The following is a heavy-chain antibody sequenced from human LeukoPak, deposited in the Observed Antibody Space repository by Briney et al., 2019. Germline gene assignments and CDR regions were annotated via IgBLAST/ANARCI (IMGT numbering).Heavy chain of an antibody. CDR3: ARKGVELDY. Sequence: PSETLPLTCAVSGGSISSNWWSWVRQPPGKGLEWIGYIYYSGSTSYNPSLKSPVSMSIDTSNNQFSLKLSSVTAADTAVYYCARKGVELDYWGQGILVTVSS. D-gene: IGHD1-1*01. J-gene: IGHJ4*02. V-gene: IGHV4-59*01. CDR1: GGSISSNW. CDR2: IYYSGST.